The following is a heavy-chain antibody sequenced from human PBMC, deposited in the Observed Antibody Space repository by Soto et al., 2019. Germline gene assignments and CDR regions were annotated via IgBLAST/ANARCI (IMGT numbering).Heavy chain of an antibody. V-gene: IGHV3-74*01. CDR1: GFTFSSYW. Sequence: GGSLRLSCAASGFTFSSYWMHWVRQAPGKGLVWVSRINAEGSSTNYADSVKGRFTISRDNAKSTLYLQMNSLRAEDTAVYYCASGRADYGSTFYWGQGTLVTVSS. J-gene: IGHJ4*02. CDR3: ASGRADYGSTFY. CDR2: INAEGSST. D-gene: IGHD4-17*01.